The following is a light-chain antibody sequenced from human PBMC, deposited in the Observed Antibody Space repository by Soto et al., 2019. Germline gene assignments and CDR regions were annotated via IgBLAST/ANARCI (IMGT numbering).Light chain of an antibody. CDR2: DTS. CDR3: QQYHNLPPYT. Sequence: DIQMTQSPSSLSASVGDRVTITCQASQDISNHLNWYQQKPGKAPKLLIYDTSNLETGVPSRFSGGGSGTAFTVTISSLQPEDFATYYCQQYHNLPPYTFGQGTKVEI. V-gene: IGKV1-33*01. J-gene: IGKJ2*01. CDR1: QDISNH.